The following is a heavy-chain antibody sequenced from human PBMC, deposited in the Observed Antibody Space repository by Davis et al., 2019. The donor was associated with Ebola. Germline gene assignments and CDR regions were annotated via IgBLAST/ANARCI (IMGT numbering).Heavy chain of an antibody. Sequence: SCAAPGFTFSSYDIHWVRQVTGKGLEWVSTIDTAGDTYYADSVKGRFTISRDNSKNTLYLQMNSLRVEDTAVYYCAKGGSGWPSDYSYGMGVWGKGTTVTVSS. CDR3: AKGGSGWPSDYSYGMGV. J-gene: IGHJ6*04. V-gene: IGHV3-13*01. CDR2: IDTAGDT. CDR1: GFTFSSYD. D-gene: IGHD6-19*01.